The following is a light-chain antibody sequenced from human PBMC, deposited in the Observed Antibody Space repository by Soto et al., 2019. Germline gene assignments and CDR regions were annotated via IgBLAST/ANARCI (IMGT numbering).Light chain of an antibody. V-gene: IGKV3-20*01. CDR1: QSVGRNY. Sequence: IVMQSSPAPLSVSPGARATLSWWALQSVGRNYLAWYLQKPGQAPRLLIYWASNRATDAPDRFSGSGSGADFTLTISRLEPEDVAVYYCQQYGSSPWTFGQGTKVDIK. CDR2: WAS. CDR3: QQYGSSPWT. J-gene: IGKJ1*01.